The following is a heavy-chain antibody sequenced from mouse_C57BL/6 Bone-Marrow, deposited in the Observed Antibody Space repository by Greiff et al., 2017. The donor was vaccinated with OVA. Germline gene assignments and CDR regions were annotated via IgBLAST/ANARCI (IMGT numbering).Heavy chain of an antibody. J-gene: IGHJ4*01. CDR1: GYAFTNYL. D-gene: IGHD1-1*02. CDR3: ARRVGYAMDY. CDR2: INPGSGGT. V-gene: IGHV1-54*01. Sequence: VQLQQSGAELVRPGTSVKVSCKASGYAFTNYLIEWVKQRPGQGLEWIGVINPGSGGTNYNEKFKGKATLTADKSSSTAYMQLSSLTSEDSAVYFCARRVGYAMDYWGQGTSVTVSS.